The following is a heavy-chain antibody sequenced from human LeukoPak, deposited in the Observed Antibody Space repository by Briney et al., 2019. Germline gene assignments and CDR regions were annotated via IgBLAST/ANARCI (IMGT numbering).Heavy chain of an antibody. CDR3: AGKYYDFWSGSDY. CDR2: INHSGST. V-gene: IGHV4-34*01. Sequence: SETLSLTCAVYGGSFSGYYWSWIRQPPGKGLEWIGEINHSGSTNYNPSLKSRVTISVDTSKNQFSLKLSSVTAAGTAVYYCAGKYYDFWSGSDYCGQGTLVTVSS. D-gene: IGHD3-3*01. J-gene: IGHJ4*02. CDR1: GGSFSGYY.